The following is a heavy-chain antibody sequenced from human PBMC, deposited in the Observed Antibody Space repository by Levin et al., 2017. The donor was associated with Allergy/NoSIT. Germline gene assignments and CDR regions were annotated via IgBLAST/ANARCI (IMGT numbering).Heavy chain of an antibody. CDR1: GYTFTGYY. CDR3: ARGIATIEGPEGLYFFYAMDV. V-gene: IGHV1-2*02. D-gene: IGHD3-9*01. Sequence: KAGESLKISCKASGYTFTGYYIQWVRQAPGQGLEWMGWINPKSGGTKFPQRFQGRLTMTSDTSINTVDMDLSSLGSDDTAVYYCARGIATIEGPEGLYFFYAMDVWGQGTTVTVSS. J-gene: IGHJ6*02. CDR2: INPKSGGT.